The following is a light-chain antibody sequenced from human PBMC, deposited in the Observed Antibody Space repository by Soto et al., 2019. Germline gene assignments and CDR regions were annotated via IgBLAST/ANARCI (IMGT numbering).Light chain of an antibody. V-gene: IGKV4-1*01. CDR2: WAS. CDR1: QSVFSSSNSKNY. CDR3: QQYYSTPWT. J-gene: IGKJ1*01. Sequence: DIVMTQSPDSLAVSLGERAAINCKSSQSVFSSSNSKNYLAWYQHKPGQPPKLVFYWASTRESGVPDRFSGSGSGTDFTLTISSLQAQDVAVYYCQQYYSTPWTFGQGTKVVLK.